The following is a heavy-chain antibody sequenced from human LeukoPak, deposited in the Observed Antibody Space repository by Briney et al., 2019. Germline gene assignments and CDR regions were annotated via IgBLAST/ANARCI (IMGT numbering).Heavy chain of an antibody. V-gene: IGHV3-30-3*01. CDR2: ISYDGSNK. Sequence: GGSLRLSCAASGFTFSSYAMHWVRQAPGKGLEWVAVISYDGSNKYYADSVKGRFTISRDNSKNTLYLQMNSLRAEDTAVYYCAKDRDEWESSSDYWGQGTLVTVSS. J-gene: IGHJ4*02. CDR3: AKDRDEWESSSDY. CDR1: GFTFSSYA. D-gene: IGHD1-26*01.